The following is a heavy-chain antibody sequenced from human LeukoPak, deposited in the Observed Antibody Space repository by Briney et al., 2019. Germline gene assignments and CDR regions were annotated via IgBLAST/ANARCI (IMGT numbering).Heavy chain of an antibody. Sequence: GGSLRLSCTASGFTFSSYWMHWVRQAPGKRLVWVSRIKSDGSTNYADSVKGRFTISRDNAKNTVSLQMNSLRAEDTGVYFCARAPSEIGGYYPEYFRHWGQGTLVTVSS. J-gene: IGHJ1*01. D-gene: IGHD3-22*01. CDR3: ARAPSEIGGYYPEYFRH. CDR2: IKSDGST. CDR1: GFTFSSYW. V-gene: IGHV3-74*01.